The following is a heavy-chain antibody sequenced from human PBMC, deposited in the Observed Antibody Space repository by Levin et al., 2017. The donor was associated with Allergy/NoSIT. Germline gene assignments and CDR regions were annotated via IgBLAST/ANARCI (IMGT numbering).Heavy chain of an antibody. D-gene: IGHD6-13*01. V-gene: IGHV3-15*01. CDR2: IKSKTDGGTT. CDR3: TTYSSSWYYFDY. Sequence: GGSLRLSCKASGITFSNAWMSWARQAPGKGLEWVGRIKSKTDGGTTEYAAPVKGRFTISRDDSKNTLYLQMNSLKTEDTAVYFCTTYSSSWYYFDYWGQGTLVTVSS. CDR1: GITFSNAW. J-gene: IGHJ4*02.